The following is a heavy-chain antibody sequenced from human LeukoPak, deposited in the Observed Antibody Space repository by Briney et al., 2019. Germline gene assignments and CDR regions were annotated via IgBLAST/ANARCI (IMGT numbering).Heavy chain of an antibody. CDR2: MSSTANTI. D-gene: IGHD2/OR15-2a*01. CDR1: VFTLSDYY. J-gene: IGHJ2*01. V-gene: IGHV3-11*04. CDR3: ARSSDYFTYFGL. Sequence: PGGCLRLSCAASVFTLSDYYMSWIRQTPGKELEWISYMSSTANTIYYGASVKGRFTVSRDSAKNSLFLQMDSLRAEDTGVYFCARSSDYFTYFGLWGRGSLVTVSS.